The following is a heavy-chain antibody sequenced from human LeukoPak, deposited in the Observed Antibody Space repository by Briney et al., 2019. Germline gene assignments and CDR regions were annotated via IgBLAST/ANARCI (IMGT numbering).Heavy chain of an antibody. CDR3: ARVGGMTTVNNAAFDI. CDR1: GGSISSYY. CDR2: ISDIGSI. Sequence: SETLSLTCTVSGGSISSYYWSWIRQPPGKGLEWIAYISDIGSINYNPSLKSRVTISIDKPKKQFSLKLISVTAADTAIYYCARVGGMTTVNNAAFDIWGQGTMVTVSS. V-gene: IGHV4-59*01. J-gene: IGHJ3*02. D-gene: IGHD4-4*01.